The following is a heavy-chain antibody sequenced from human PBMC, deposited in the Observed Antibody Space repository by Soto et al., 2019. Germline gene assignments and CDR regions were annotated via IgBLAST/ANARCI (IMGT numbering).Heavy chain of an antibody. V-gene: IGHV3-48*02. CDR2: ISISSSTK. CDR1: GFTFSSYI. J-gene: IGHJ4*02. D-gene: IGHD3-10*01. CDR3: ARGGGFFDY. Sequence: GGSLRLSCAASGFTFSSYIINWVRQAPGKGLEWVSYISISSSTKYYADSVKGRFTISRDNAKNSLYLQINSLRDEDTAVYYCARGGGFFDYWGQGTLVTVSS.